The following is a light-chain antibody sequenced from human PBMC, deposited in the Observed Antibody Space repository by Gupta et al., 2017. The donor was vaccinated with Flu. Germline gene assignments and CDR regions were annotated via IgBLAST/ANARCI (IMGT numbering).Light chain of an antibody. CDR2: GAS. J-gene: IGKJ2*01. V-gene: IGKV3-20*01. CDR1: QSVSSGY. CDR3: QQYGSSPPYT. Sequence: EIVFTQSPGTLSLSPRERAALSCRASQSVSSGYLAWYRQKPGQAPRLLIYGASSRATGIPDRFSGSGSGTDFTLTISRLEPEDFAVYYCQQYGSSPPYTFGQGTKLEIK.